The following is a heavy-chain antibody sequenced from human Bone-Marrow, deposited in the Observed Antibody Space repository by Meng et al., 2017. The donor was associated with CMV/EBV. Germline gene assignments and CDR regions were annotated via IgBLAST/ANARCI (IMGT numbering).Heavy chain of an antibody. CDR1: GGSFSGYY. J-gene: IGHJ3*02. V-gene: IGHV4-34*01. CDR2: INHSGST. CDR3: ARSSLYRRDAVDI. Sequence: GSLRLSCAVYGGSFSGYYWSWIRQPPGKGLEWIGEINHSGSTNYNPSLKSRVTISVDTSKNQFSLKLSSVTAADTAVYYCARSSLYRRDAVDIWGQGTMVTVSS. D-gene: IGHD1-26*01.